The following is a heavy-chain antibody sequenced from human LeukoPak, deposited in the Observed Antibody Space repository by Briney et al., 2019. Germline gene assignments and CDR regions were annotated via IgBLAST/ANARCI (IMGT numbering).Heavy chain of an antibody. Sequence: ASVKVSCKASGGTLSSYAISWVRQAPGQGLEWMGWINPNSGGTNYAQKFQGRVTMTRDTSISTAYMELSRLRSDDTAVYYCAREVGATISVFDYWGQGTLVTVSS. J-gene: IGHJ4*02. D-gene: IGHD1-26*01. V-gene: IGHV1-2*02. CDR2: INPNSGGT. CDR3: AREVGATISVFDY. CDR1: GGTLSSYA.